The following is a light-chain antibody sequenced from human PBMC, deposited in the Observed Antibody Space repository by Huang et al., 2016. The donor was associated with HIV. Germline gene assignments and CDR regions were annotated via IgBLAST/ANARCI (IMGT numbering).Light chain of an antibody. CDR3: QQLNSYPPLT. V-gene: IGKV1-9*01. J-gene: IGKJ3*01. CDR1: QGISSY. CDR2: AAS. Sequence: IQLTQSPSSLSASVGDRVTITCRASQGISSYLAWYQQKPGKAPKLLIYAASTLQSGVPSRFSGSGSVTDFTLTISSLQPEDFATYYCQQLNSYPPLTFGPGTKVDIK.